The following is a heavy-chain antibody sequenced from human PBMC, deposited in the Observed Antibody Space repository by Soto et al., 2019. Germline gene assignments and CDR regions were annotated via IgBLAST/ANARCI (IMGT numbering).Heavy chain of an antibody. CDR2: IIPILGIA. J-gene: IGHJ6*02. Sequence: QVQLVQSGAEVKKPGSSVKVSCKASGGTFSSYTISWVRQAPGQGLEWMGRIIPILGIANYAQKFQGRVTXTXVKSTSTAYMELSSLRSEDTAVYYCARQWLIYGMDVWGQGTTVTVSS. D-gene: IGHD6-19*01. V-gene: IGHV1-69*02. CDR3: ARQWLIYGMDV. CDR1: GGTFSSYT.